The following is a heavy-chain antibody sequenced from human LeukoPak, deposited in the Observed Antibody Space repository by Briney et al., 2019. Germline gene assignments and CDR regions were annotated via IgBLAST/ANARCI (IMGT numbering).Heavy chain of an antibody. Sequence: SETLSLTCTVSGGSISSSSAYWGRIRQPPGKGLEWIGSIYYSKNTYYNPSLKSRVTISADTSKNPFSLTLGSVSATDTAVYYCVSPRGFSYGYFDYWGQGTLVTVSS. CDR1: GGSISSSSAY. CDR2: IYYSKNT. V-gene: IGHV4-39*01. D-gene: IGHD5-18*01. J-gene: IGHJ4*02. CDR3: VSPRGFSYGYFDY.